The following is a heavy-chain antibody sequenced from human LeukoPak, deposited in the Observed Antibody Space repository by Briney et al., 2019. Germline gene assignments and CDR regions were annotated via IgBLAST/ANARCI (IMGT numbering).Heavy chain of an antibody. CDR2: ISYDGSNK. CDR1: GFTFSSYA. J-gene: IGHJ3*02. V-gene: IGHV3-30-3*01. Sequence: PGGSLRLSCAASGFTFSSYAMHWIRQAPGKGLEWVAVISYDGSNKYYAASVKGRFTISRDNSKSTLYLQMNSLRAEDTAVYYCASSLYCGGDCSLPPDAFDIWGQGTMVTVSS. D-gene: IGHD2-21*02. CDR3: ASSLYCGGDCSLPPDAFDI.